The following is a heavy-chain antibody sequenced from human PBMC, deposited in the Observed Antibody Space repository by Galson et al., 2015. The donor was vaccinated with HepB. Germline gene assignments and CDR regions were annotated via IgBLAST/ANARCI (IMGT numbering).Heavy chain of an antibody. D-gene: IGHD2-2*01. J-gene: IGHJ6*02. CDR3: ARTSQGYCSSTSCYHYYYYYGMDV. Sequence: SVKVSCKASGGTFSSYAISWVRQAPGQGLEWMGGIIPIFGIANYAQKFQGRVTITADESTSTAYMELSSLRSEDTAVYYCARTSQGYCSSTSCYHYYYYYGMDVWGQGTTVTVSS. V-gene: IGHV1-69*13. CDR1: GGTFSSYA. CDR2: IIPIFGIA.